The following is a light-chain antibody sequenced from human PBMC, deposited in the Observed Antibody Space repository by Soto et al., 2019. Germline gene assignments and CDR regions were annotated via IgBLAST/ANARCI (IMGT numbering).Light chain of an antibody. CDR1: SSDVGGYNY. Sequence: QSVLTQPACVSVSPGQSITISCTGASSDVGGYNYVSWYQHHPGKAPKLMIYEVTNRPLGVSNRFSGSKSGNTASLTISWLQAEDEADYYCSSYTSSSTPWVFGTGTKVTVL. CDR3: SSYTSSSTPWV. CDR2: EVT. V-gene: IGLV2-14*01. J-gene: IGLJ1*01.